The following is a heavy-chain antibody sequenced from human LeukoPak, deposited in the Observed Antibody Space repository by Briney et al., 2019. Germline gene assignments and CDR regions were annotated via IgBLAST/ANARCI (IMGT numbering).Heavy chain of an antibody. CDR2: IYTSGST. CDR1: GGSFSGYY. CDR3: ARLISGYYPDY. D-gene: IGHD3-22*01. Sequence: PSETLSLTCAVYGGSFSGYYWSWIRQPPGKGLEWIGRIYTSGSTNYNPSLKSRVTISVDTSKNQFSLKLSSVTAADTAVYYCARLISGYYPDYWGQGTLVTVSS. J-gene: IGHJ4*02. V-gene: IGHV4-59*10.